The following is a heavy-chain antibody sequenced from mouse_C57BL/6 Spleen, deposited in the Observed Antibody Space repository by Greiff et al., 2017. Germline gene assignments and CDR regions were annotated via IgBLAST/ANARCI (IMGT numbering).Heavy chain of an antibody. J-gene: IGHJ4*01. D-gene: IGHD1-1*01. Sequence: QVQLQQPGAELVKPGASVKLSCKASGYTFTSYWMQWVKQRPGQGLEWIGEIDPSDSYTNYNQKFKGKATLTVDTSSSTAYMQLSSLTSEDSAVYYFARRGTTVVAKGDYAMYYWGQGTSVTVSS. CDR1: GYTFTSYW. CDR3: ARRGTTVVAKGDYAMYY. V-gene: IGHV1-50*01. CDR2: IDPSDSYT.